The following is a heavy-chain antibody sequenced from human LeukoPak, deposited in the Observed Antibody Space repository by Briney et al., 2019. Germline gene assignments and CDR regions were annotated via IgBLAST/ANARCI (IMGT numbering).Heavy chain of an antibody. CDR3: AKSTATFDY. CDR1: GFTFSSYG. CDR2: ISYDGSNK. D-gene: IGHD6-25*01. V-gene: IGHV3-30*18. Sequence: GGSLRLSCAASGFTFSSYGMHWVRQAPGKGLEWVAVISYDGSNKYYADSVKGRFTISRDNSKNTLYLQMNSLRAEDTAVYYCAKSTATFDYWGQGTLVTVSS. J-gene: IGHJ4*02.